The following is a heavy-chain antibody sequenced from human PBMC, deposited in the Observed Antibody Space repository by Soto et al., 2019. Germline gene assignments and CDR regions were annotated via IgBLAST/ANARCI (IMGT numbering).Heavy chain of an antibody. D-gene: IGHD1-26*01. V-gene: IGHV3-7*04. CDR3: SGGVGDAI. J-gene: IGHJ4*02. CDR1: GFSFRSDW. Sequence: EAQLVESGGGLVQPGGSLRLTCAVSGFSFRSDWMNWVRQAPGKGLEWVAHTNQDGSEKYYLDSVKGRFTIFRDNAKNSLYLQMNSLRAEDTAVYYCSGGVGDAIWGQGTLVTVSS. CDR2: TNQDGSEK.